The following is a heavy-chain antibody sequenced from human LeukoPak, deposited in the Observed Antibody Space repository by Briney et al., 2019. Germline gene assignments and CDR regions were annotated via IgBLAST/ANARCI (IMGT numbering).Heavy chain of an antibody. CDR1: GGSFSGYY. CDR3: ARGVNSSWRFDY. D-gene: IGHD6-13*01. CDR2: INHSGST. J-gene: IGHJ4*02. Sequence: SETLSLTCAVYGGSFSGYYWSWIRQPPGKGLERIGEINHSGSTNYNPSLKSRVTISVDTSKNQFSLKLSSVTAADTAVYYCARGVNSSWRFDYWGQGTLVTVSS. V-gene: IGHV4-34*01.